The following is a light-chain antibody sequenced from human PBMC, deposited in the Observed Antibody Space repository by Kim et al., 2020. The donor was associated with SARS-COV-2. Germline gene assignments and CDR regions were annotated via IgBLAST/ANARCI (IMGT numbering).Light chain of an antibody. V-gene: IGKV3-20*01. CDR2: STS. J-gene: IGKJ2*02. Sequence: RDRATLSCRASQSVSSSYLAWYQQKSGHAPRLLIYSTSSRATGIPDRFSGSGSGTDFTLTISRLDPEDFAVYYCQHYGTSPGTFGQGTKLEI. CDR1: QSVSSSY. CDR3: QHYGTSPGT.